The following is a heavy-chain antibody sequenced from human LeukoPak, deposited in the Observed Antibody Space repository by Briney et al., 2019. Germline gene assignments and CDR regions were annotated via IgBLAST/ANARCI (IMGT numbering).Heavy chain of an antibody. CDR2: ISAYNGNT. Sequence: ASVKVSCKASGYTFTSYGISWVRQAPGQGLEWMGWISAYNGNTNYAQKLQGRVTMTTDTSTSTAYMELRSQRSDDTAVYYCARGGDLDYDILTGYYNVMYNWFDPWGQGTLVTVSS. CDR3: ARGGDLDYDILTGYYNVMYNWFDP. CDR1: GYTFTSYG. V-gene: IGHV1-18*01. D-gene: IGHD3-9*01. J-gene: IGHJ5*02.